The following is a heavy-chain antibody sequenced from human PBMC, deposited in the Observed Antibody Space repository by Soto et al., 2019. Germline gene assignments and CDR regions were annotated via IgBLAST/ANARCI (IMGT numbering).Heavy chain of an antibody. V-gene: IGHV3-48*01. D-gene: IGHD2-2*01. CDR1: GFTFSSYS. CDR2: ISSSSSTI. J-gene: IGHJ4*02. CDR3: AREGYCISTSCFYYFDY. Sequence: GGSLRLSCAASGFTFSSYSMNWVRQAPGKGLEWVSYISSSSSTIYYADSVKGRFTISRDNSKNTLYLQMNSLRAEDTAVYYCAREGYCISTSCFYYFDYWGQGTLVTVSS.